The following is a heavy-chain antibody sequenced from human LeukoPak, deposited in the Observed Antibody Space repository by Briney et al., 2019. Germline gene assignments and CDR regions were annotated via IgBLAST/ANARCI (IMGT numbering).Heavy chain of an antibody. D-gene: IGHD5-12*01. Sequence: PGGSLSLSCAASGFTFSSYAMSWVRQAPGKALEWVSSITSSGREIFYIDSVKGRFTISRDNAEKSLYLQMDSLRAEDTAVYFCARDPYNGAYGNDYYYYMDAWGKGTTVTVSS. CDR1: GFTFSSYA. CDR3: ARDPYNGAYGNDYYYYMDA. V-gene: IGHV3-21*01. CDR2: ITSSGREI. J-gene: IGHJ6*03.